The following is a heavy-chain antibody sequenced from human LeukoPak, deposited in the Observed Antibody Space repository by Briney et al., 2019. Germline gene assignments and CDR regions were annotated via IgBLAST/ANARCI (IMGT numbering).Heavy chain of an antibody. D-gene: IGHD5-18*01. CDR1: GFTFSSYG. CDR3: AKEGTAMAMLDYFDY. Sequence: GGSLRLSCAASGFTFSSYGMSWVRQAPGKGLEWVSAISGSGGSAYYADSVKGRFTISRDNSKNTLYLQMNSLRAEDTAVYYCAKEGTAMAMLDYFDYWGQGTLVTVSS. CDR2: ISGSGGSA. J-gene: IGHJ4*02. V-gene: IGHV3-23*01.